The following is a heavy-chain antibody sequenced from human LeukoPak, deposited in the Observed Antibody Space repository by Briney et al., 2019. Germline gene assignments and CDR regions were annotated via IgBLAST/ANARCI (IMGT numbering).Heavy chain of an antibody. V-gene: IGHV4-59*01. CDR2: IYYSGST. CDR1: GGSISSYY. CDR3: ARGLNSPWLVRNYYYGMDV. Sequence: SETLSLTCTVSGGSISSYYWSWVRQPPGKGLEWIGYIYYSGSTNYNPSLESRVTISVDTSKNQFSLKLSSVTAADTAVYYCARGLNSPWLVRNYYYGMDVWGQGTTVTVSS. J-gene: IGHJ6*02. D-gene: IGHD6-19*01.